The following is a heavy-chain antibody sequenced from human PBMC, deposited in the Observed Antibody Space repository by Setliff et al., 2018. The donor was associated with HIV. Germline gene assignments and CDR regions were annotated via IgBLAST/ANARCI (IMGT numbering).Heavy chain of an antibody. V-gene: IGHV4-34*01. CDR2: INHSGST. J-gene: IGHJ4*02. Sequence: LSLTCAVYGGSFSGYYWSWIRQPPGKGLEWIGEINHSGSTNYNPSLKSRVTISLDTSKNQFSLNLTSVTAAGTAVYYCASSWWLRGYFDYWGQGTLVTVSS. CDR1: GGSFSGYY. CDR3: ASSWWLRGYFDY. D-gene: IGHD5-12*01.